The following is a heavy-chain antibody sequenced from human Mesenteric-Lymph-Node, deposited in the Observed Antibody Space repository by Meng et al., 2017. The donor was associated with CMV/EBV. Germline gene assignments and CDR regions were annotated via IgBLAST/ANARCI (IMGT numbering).Heavy chain of an antibody. CDR2: MDSSGNT. CDR3: ARVFRGDPDWFDT. D-gene: IGHD3-16*01. CDR1: GGTMRIYH. V-gene: IGHV4-59*12. Sequence: LSLYCTVSGGTMRIYHWAWIRQSPGKGLEWIGEMDSSGNTKYTASLQSRVTISAETSKNQFSLKLTSVTTADTAVYWCARVFRGDPDWFDTWGQGTLVTVSS. J-gene: IGHJ5*02.